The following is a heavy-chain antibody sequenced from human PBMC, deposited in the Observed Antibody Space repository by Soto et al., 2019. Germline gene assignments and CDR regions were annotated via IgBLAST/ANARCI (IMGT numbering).Heavy chain of an antibody. D-gene: IGHD3-22*01. CDR3: ARDQRGSSGYGTLYYYYGMDV. CDR2: INSDGSST. V-gene: IGHV3-74*01. J-gene: IGHJ6*02. Sequence: GGSLRLSCAASGFTFSSYWMHWVRQAPGKGLVWVSRINSDGSSTSYADSVKGRFTISRDNAKNTLYLQMNSLRAEDTAVYYCARDQRGSSGYGTLYYYYGMDVWGQGTTVTVYS. CDR1: GFTFSSYW.